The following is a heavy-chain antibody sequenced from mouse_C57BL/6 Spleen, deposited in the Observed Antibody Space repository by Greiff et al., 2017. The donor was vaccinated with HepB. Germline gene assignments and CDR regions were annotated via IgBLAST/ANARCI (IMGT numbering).Heavy chain of an antibody. V-gene: IGHV6-3*01. CDR1: GFTFSNYW. D-gene: IGHD2-1*01. Sequence: EVQVVESGGGLVQPGGSMKLSCVASGFTFSNYWMNWVRQSPEKGLEWVAQIRLKSDNYATHYAESVKGRFTISRDDSKSSVYLQMNNLRAEDTGIYYCTKDYYGNYGAWFAYWGQGTLVTVSA. J-gene: IGHJ3*01. CDR3: TKDYYGNYGAWFAY. CDR2: IRLKSDNYAT.